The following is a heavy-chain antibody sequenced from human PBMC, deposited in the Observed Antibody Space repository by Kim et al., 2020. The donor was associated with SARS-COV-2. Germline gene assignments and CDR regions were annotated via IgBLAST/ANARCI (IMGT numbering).Heavy chain of an antibody. J-gene: IGHJ4*02. Sequence: YNPSLKSRVTISVDKSKNQCSLKLSSVTAADTAVYYCARGSYSSSSPFDYWGQGTLVTVSS. V-gene: IGHV4-4*02. CDR3: ARGSYSSSSPFDY. D-gene: IGHD6-6*01.